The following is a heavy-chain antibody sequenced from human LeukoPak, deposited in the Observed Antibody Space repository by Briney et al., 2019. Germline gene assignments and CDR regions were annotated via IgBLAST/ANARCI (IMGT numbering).Heavy chain of an antibody. J-gene: IGHJ4*02. CDR1: GYTFTTYD. V-gene: IGHV1-18*01. CDR3: TRGGASSGYDY. CDR2: ISTYNGNT. D-gene: IGHD6-19*01. Sequence: ASVKVSCKASGYTFTTYDISWARHAPGQGLEWMGWISTYNGNTNYAQKVQGRVTMTTDTTTSTAYMELRSLRSDDTAVYYCTRGGASSGYDYWGQGTLVTVSS.